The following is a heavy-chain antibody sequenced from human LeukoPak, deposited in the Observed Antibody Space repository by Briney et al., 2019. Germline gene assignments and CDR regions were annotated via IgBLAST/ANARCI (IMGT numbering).Heavy chain of an antibody. J-gene: IGHJ3*02. CDR3: ARGNYYGSSGYWSTTAFDI. Sequence: SQTLSLTCAISGDSVSSNSAAWNWIRQSPSRGLEWLGRTYYRSKWYNDYAVSVKSRITIKPDTSKNQVSLHLNSVTPEDTAVYYCARGNYYGSSGYWSTTAFDIWGQGTMVNVSS. CDR1: GDSVSSNSAA. V-gene: IGHV6-1*01. CDR2: TYYRSKWYN. D-gene: IGHD3-22*01.